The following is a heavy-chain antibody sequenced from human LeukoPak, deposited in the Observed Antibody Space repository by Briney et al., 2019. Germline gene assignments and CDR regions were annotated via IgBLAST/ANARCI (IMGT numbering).Heavy chain of an antibody. CDR3: ARGGHSAEASTTGLDALDI. D-gene: IGHD6-19*01. CDR2: IKSDGSRT. V-gene: IGHV3-74*01. Sequence: GGSLRLSCAASGFTFRSYWMHWVRQAPGKGLVWVPRIKSDGSRTSYADSVKGRSTISRDNAKNTLYLQMNSLRAEDTAVYYCARGGHSAEASTTGLDALDIWGQGTMVTVSS. CDR1: GFTFRSYW. J-gene: IGHJ3*02.